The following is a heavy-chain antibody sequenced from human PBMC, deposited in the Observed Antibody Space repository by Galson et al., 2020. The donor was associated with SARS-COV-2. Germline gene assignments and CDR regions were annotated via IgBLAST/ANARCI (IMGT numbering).Heavy chain of an antibody. J-gene: IGHJ2*01. CDR1: GFTFSSYS. D-gene: IGHD6-19*01. Sequence: GESLKISCAASGFTFSSYSMNWVRQAPGKGPEWVSSISSSSSYIYYADSVKGRFTISRDNAKNSLYLQMNSLRAEDTAVYYCARDSSGWDATLKLFDLWGRGTLVTVSS. CDR3: ARDSSGWDATLKLFDL. CDR2: ISSSSSYI. V-gene: IGHV3-21*01.